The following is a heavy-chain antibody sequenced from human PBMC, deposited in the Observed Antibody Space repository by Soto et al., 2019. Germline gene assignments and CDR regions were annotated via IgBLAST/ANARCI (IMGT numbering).Heavy chain of an antibody. D-gene: IGHD3-22*01. V-gene: IGHV3-15*07. CDR1: GFTFSNAW. CDR3: TTQYYYDSSGYASTGC. CDR2: IKSKTDGGTT. Sequence: PGGSLRLSCAASGFTFSNAWMNWVRQAPGKGLEWVGRIKSKTDGGTTDYAAPVKGRFTNSRDDSKNTLYLQMNSLKTEDIAVYYCTTQYYYDSSGYASTGCWGQGTLVTVSS. J-gene: IGHJ4*02.